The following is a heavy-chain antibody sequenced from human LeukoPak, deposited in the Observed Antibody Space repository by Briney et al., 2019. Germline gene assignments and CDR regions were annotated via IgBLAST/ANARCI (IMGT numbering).Heavy chain of an antibody. V-gene: IGHV3-30*03. CDR3: ARDRAWNYFDY. CDR1: GFTFSRHG. Sequence: GGSLRLSRAPSGFTFSRHGMHWVRQAPGKGLEWVAIISNDGSRKYYAHSVEGRFTISGDNSKNTLYLQMDSLRAEDTAVYYCARDRAWNYFDYWGQGTLVTVSS. CDR2: ISNDGSRK. D-gene: IGHD3-3*01. J-gene: IGHJ4*02.